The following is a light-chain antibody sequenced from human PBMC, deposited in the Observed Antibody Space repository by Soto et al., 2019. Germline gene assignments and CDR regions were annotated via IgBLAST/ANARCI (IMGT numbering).Light chain of an antibody. CDR1: QSVTSNY. V-gene: IGKV3-20*01. J-gene: IGKJ4*01. CDR3: QQYDTSPPLT. CDR2: GAS. Sequence: EIVLTQSPGTLSLSPGDRATLSCRASQSVTSNYLAWYQQKPGQAPRLLLYGASRRAIGIPDRFSGSGSGTDFTLTISRLELEDFAVYYCQQYDTSPPLTFGEGTKVEIK.